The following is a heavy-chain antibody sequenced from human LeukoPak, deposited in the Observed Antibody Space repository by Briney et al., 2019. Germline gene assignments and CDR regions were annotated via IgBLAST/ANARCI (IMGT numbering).Heavy chain of an antibody. V-gene: IGHV3-33*01. CDR3: ARDLRKNSYFDY. CDR1: GFTFSTSG. D-gene: IGHD1-7*01. CDR2: IYYDGNNK. J-gene: IGHJ4*02. Sequence: PGGSLRLSCAASGFTFSTSGMRWVRQAPGKVLEWVAIIYYDGNNKYYADSVKGRFTISRDNSKNTLYLQMNSLRLEDTAVYYCARDLRKNSYFDYWGQGTLVTVSS.